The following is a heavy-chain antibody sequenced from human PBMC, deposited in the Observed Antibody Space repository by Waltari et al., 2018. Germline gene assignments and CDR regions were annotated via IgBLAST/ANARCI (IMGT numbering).Heavy chain of an antibody. CDR3: AKVDLGAVAGYRNFDS. CDR2: IGGRGVNT. D-gene: IGHD6-19*01. V-gene: IGHV3-23*01. J-gene: IGHJ4*02. CDR1: VFFFAPFP. Sequence: EVQLLESGGGLVQPGGPWGLPLLPLVFFFAPFPWAGAARSPGKGRGGFPSIGGRGVNTYDADSVKGRFTISRDNSKNTLLLQMNSLRAEDTALYYCAKVDLGAVAGYRNFDSWGQGTLVTVS.